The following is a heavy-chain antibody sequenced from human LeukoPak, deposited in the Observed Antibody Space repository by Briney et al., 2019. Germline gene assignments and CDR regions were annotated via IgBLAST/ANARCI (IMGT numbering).Heavy chain of an antibody. CDR1: GYTFTGYY. CDR2: INPNSGGT. J-gene: IGHJ4*02. Sequence: ASVKVSCKASGYTFTGYYMHWVRQAPGQGLEWMGWINPNSGGTNYAQKFQGRVTMTRDTSISTAYMELSRLRSDDTAVYYCARDHRVAYSNYRAFDYWGQGTLVTVSS. V-gene: IGHV1-2*02. D-gene: IGHD4-11*01. CDR3: ARDHRVAYSNYRAFDY.